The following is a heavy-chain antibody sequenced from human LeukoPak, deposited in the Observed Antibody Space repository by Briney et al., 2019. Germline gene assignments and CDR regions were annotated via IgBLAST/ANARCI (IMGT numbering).Heavy chain of an antibody. V-gene: IGHV3-53*01. J-gene: IGHJ6*02. CDR1: GFTFSSYG. D-gene: IGHD3-9*01. CDR3: ARDVDYYDIVTGYYQHFGMDV. CDR2: VYSGGST. Sequence: GGSLRLSCAASGFTFSSYGMHWVRQAPGKGLEWVSTVYSGGSTYYADPVKGRFTISRDNSKNTLFLQMNSLRAEDTAVYYCARDVDYYDIVTGYYQHFGMDVWGQGTTVTVSS.